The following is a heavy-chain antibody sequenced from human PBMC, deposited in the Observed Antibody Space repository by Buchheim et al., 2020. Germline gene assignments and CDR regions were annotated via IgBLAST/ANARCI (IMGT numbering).Heavy chain of an antibody. CDR1: GGSISSYY. CDR2: IYYSGST. J-gene: IGHJ2*01. D-gene: IGHD1-1*01. Sequence: QVQLQESGPGLVKPSETLSLTCTVSGGSISSYYWSWIRQPPGKGLEWIGYIYYSGSTNYNPSLKSRVTISVDTSKNQFSLKLSSVTAADTAVYYCARRETTGEGWYFDLWGRGTL. CDR3: ARRETTGEGWYFDL. V-gene: IGHV4-59*01.